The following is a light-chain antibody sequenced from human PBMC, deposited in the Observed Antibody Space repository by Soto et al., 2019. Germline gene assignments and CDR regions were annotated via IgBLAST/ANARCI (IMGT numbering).Light chain of an antibody. J-gene: IGKJ4*01. CDR3: QQYLTTPLT. V-gene: IGKV3-20*01. Sequence: EIVLTQSPGTLSLSPGERATLSCRASQSVNSNYFAWYQQKRGQAPRLLIHGASHRAAGFPDRFSGSGSGTDFTLTISRLEPEDFAVYYCQQYLTTPLTSGGGTKVEIK. CDR1: QSVNSNY. CDR2: GAS.